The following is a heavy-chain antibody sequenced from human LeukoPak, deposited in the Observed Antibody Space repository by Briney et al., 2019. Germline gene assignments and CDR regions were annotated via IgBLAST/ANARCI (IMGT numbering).Heavy chain of an antibody. D-gene: IGHD3-22*01. Sequence: GSVKVSCKASGYXLTSYGISWVRQAPGQGLEWLGQISAYNGNTNYAQKLYGGGTMTTDTYTRTAYVELWSLRSDETAVYYCARESPYYDDSSGLDYWGQGTLVTVSS. CDR2: ISAYNGNT. V-gene: IGHV1-18*01. CDR3: ARESPYYDDSSGLDY. CDR1: GYXLTSYG. J-gene: IGHJ4*02.